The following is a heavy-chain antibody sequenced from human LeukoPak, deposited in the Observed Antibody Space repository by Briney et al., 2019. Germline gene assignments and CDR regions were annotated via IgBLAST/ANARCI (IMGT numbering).Heavy chain of an antibody. CDR1: GFTFSSYG. Sequence: GGSLRLSCAASGFTFSSYGMSWVRQAPGKGLEWVSAISGSGGSTYYADPVKGRFTISRDNSKNTLYLQIYSLRAGDTAVYYCAKDDALIRFNDWGQGTLVTVSS. CDR2: ISGSGGST. D-gene: IGHD3-3*01. CDR3: AKDDALIRFND. J-gene: IGHJ4*02. V-gene: IGHV3-23*01.